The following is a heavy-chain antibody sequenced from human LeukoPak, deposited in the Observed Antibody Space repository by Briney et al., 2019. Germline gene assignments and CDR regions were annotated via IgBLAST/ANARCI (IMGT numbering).Heavy chain of an antibody. CDR3: ARRRVDSSGYDAFDI. CDR1: GGSISSDYYY. Sequence: SETLSLTCTVSGGSISSDYYYWSWIRQPAEKGLEWFWYIYYSGSTNYNPSLNSRVNILIDTSKNQFSLKLGSVTAADTAVYYCARRRVDSSGYDAFDIWGQGTMVTVSS. J-gene: IGHJ3*02. D-gene: IGHD3-22*01. V-gene: IGHV4-61*10. CDR2: IYYSGST.